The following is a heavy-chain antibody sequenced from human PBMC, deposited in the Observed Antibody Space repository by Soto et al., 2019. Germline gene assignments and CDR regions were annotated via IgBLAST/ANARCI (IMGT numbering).Heavy chain of an antibody. Sequence: QVQLVQSGAEVKKPGSSVKVSCKASGGTFSSYAISWVRQAPGQGLEWTGGIIPIFGTANYEQKFQGRVTITADESTSTASMELSSLRSEDTAVYYCARARTDYYDSSGYYGAFDIWGQGTMFTVSS. J-gene: IGHJ3*02. CDR2: IIPIFGTA. CDR3: ARARTDYYDSSGYYGAFDI. V-gene: IGHV1-69*01. D-gene: IGHD3-22*01. CDR1: GGTFSSYA.